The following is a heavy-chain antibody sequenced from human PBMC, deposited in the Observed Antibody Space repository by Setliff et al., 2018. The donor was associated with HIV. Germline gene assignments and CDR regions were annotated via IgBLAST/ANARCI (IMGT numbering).Heavy chain of an antibody. CDR3: ATSAESGFGIHWGVFNI. Sequence: SETLSLTCTVPGGSTRTSGYYWGWIRQPPGKGREWIGSIYSSGSTYYNPSLKSRVSISVDTSKNQFSLKLRPVTAADTAVYYCATSAESGFGIHWGVFNIWGQGTRVTVSS. CDR1: GGSTRTSGYY. D-gene: IGHD3-10*01. V-gene: IGHV4-39*01. CDR2: IYSSGST. J-gene: IGHJ3*02.